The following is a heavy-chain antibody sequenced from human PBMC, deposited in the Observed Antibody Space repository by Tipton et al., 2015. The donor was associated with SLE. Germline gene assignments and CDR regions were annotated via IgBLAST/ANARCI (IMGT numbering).Heavy chain of an antibody. CDR3: TRLRGRFFDNSGSYHFDF. V-gene: IGHV4-59*05. CDR1: GVSISSYY. CDR2: FSYTGTT. J-gene: IGHJ4*02. D-gene: IGHD3-22*01. Sequence: TLSLTCTVSGVSISSYYWTWIRQPPGKGLEWIGSFSYTGTTYYNPSLKSRITISVDTSKNQFSLRLSSVTAADTAVYFCTRLRGRFFDNSGSYHFDFWGQGTLVTVSS.